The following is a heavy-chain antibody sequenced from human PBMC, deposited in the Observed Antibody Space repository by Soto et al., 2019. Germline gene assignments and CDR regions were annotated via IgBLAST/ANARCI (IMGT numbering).Heavy chain of an antibody. CDR3: AKQAVAVAATPWFDP. Sequence: EVQLLESGGGLVQPGGSLRLSCAASGFTFSTCAMNWVRQAPGKGLEWVSTISSTGDSTYYGYSVKGRFTISRDNSKNTLYLQITSLTAADTATYYCAKQAVAVAATPWFDPWGQGTLVTVSS. D-gene: IGHD2-15*01. CDR1: GFTFSTCA. V-gene: IGHV3-23*01. CDR2: ISSTGDST. J-gene: IGHJ5*02.